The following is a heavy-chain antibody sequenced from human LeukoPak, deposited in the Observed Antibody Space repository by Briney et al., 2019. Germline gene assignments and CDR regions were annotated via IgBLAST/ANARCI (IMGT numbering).Heavy chain of an antibody. J-gene: IGHJ6*03. CDR3: ARGEPSTLLNNDYYFMDV. Sequence: SETLSLTCTVSDGSISSDAYSWNWIRQPPGRGLEWVGYIYHGGSPYYNPSLKSRVTISVDWSKNQFSLSLSSVTAADTDVYYCARGEPSTLLNNDYYFMDVWGKGTTVTVSS. D-gene: IGHD1-14*01. CDR2: IYHGGSP. V-gene: IGHV4-30-2*01. CDR1: DGSISSDAYS.